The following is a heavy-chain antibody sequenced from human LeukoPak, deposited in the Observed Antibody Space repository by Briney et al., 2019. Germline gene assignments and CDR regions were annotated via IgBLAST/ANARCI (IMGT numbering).Heavy chain of an antibody. V-gene: IGHV3-21*01. Sequence: GGSLRLSCAASTFTFSSYTMNWVRQAPGTGLEWVSSISSSGSYIYYADSLKGRLTVSRDNARKSLYLQMNSLRAEDTGAYYCAKARTYCSGGSCFYDYWGQGTPVTVSS. D-gene: IGHD2-15*01. J-gene: IGHJ4*02. CDR1: TFTFSSYT. CDR2: ISSSGSYI. CDR3: AKARTYCSGGSCFYDY.